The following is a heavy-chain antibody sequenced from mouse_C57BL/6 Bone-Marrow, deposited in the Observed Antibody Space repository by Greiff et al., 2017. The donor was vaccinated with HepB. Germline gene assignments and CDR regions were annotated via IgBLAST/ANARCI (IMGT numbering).Heavy chain of an antibody. V-gene: IGHV1-55*01. CDR1: GYTFTSYW. CDR3: ARAYGSSSFFDY. Sequence: QVHVKQSGAELVKPGASVKMSCKASGYTFTSYWITWVKQRPGQGLEWIGDIYPGSGSTNYNEKFKSKATLTVDTSSSTAYMQLSSLTSEDSAVYYCARAYGSSSFFDYWGQGTTLTVSS. J-gene: IGHJ2*01. CDR2: IYPGSGST. D-gene: IGHD1-1*01.